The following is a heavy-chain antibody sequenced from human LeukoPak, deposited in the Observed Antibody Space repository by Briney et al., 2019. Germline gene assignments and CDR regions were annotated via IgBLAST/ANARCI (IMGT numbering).Heavy chain of an antibody. Sequence: GRSLRLSCAASGFTLSNSDMFWVRQAPGKGLEWVALISYDGSERYYADSVKGRFTVSRDNSKNSLDLQMNSLRAEDTAVYYCAKGMTAGGRLYYFDYWGQGALVTVSS. CDR3: AKGMTAGGRLYYFDY. D-gene: IGHD2-21*02. CDR1: GFTLSNSD. J-gene: IGHJ4*02. V-gene: IGHV3-30*18. CDR2: ISYDGSER.